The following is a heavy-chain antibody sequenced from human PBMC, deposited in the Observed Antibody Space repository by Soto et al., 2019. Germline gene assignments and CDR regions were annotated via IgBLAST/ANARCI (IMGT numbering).Heavy chain of an antibody. D-gene: IGHD6-19*01. V-gene: IGHV4-30-2*01. J-gene: IGHJ5*02. CDR2: AYPRGST. CDR1: GGYIVSGVYS. Sequence: SETLSLTCAVSGGYIVSGVYSWSWFRHPPGNGLEWIGTAYPRGSTHYDPSLKSRVTISLDLSKNQFSLNLNSVTAADTAVYYCARVAGSGWYDAWGQGTLVTV. CDR3: ARVAGSGWYDA.